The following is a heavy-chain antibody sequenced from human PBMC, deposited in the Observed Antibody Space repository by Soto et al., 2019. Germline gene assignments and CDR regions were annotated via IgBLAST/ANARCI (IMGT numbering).Heavy chain of an antibody. CDR2: MNPNSGNT. CDR3: ARPPTLKLGSFDS. V-gene: IGHV1-8*01. D-gene: IGHD7-27*01. CDR1: GYTFTSYD. Sequence: ASVKVSCKASGYTFTSYDINWVRQATGQGLEWMGWMNPNSGNTGYAQKFQGRVTMTRNTSISTAYMELSSLRSEDTAVYYCARPPTLKLGSFDSWGQENVVTASS. J-gene: IGHJ4*02.